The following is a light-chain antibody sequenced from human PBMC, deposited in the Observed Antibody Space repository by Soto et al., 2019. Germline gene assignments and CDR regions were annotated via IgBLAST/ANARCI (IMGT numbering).Light chain of an antibody. CDR2: DVN. Sequence: QSVLTQPASVSGSPGQSITISCTGTSRDVGGYDFVSWYQHHPGKAPKLMIYDVNNRPSGLSNRFSGSKSGNTASLTISGLQTEDEADYYCSSYTSSHTRVFGTGTKVTVL. CDR3: SSYTSSHTRV. V-gene: IGLV2-14*01. J-gene: IGLJ1*01. CDR1: SRDVGGYDF.